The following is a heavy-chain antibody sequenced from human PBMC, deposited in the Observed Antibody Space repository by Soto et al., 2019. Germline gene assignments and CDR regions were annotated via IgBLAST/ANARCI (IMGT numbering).Heavy chain of an antibody. CDR2: ISYDGSNK. CDR3: ARDSYDSSGYELDY. D-gene: IGHD3-22*01. J-gene: IGHJ4*02. Sequence: SGGGVVQPGRSLRLSCAASGFTFSSYAMHWVRQAPGKGLEWVAVISYDGSNKYYADSVKGRFTISRDNSKNTLYLQMNSLRAEDTAVYYCARDSYDSSGYELDYWGQGTLVTVSS. V-gene: IGHV3-30-3*01. CDR1: GFTFSSYA.